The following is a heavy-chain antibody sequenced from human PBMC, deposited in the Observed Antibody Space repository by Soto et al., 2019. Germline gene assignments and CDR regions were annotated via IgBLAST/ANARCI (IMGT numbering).Heavy chain of an antibody. V-gene: IGHV3-53*01. J-gene: IGHJ4*02. CDR3: ARGPSDFDY. CDR2: IYSGGST. Sequence: GGSLRLSCPASGFTVSSNYMSWVRQAPGKGLEWVAVIYSGGSTYYADSVKGRFTISRDNSKNTLYLQMNSLRAEDPAVYDCARGPSDFDYWGQGTLVTVSS. CDR1: GFTVSSNY.